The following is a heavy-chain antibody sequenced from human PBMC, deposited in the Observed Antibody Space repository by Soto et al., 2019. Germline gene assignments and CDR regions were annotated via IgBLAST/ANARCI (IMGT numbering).Heavy chain of an antibody. CDR1: GGSISSYY. CDR2: IYYSGST. J-gene: IGHJ5*02. Sequence: SETLSLTCTVSGGSISSYYWSWIRQPPGKGLEWIGYIYYSGSTNYNPSLKSRVTISVDTSKNQFSLKLSSVTAADTAVYYCARGRYDDFPESFDPWGQGTLVTVSS. V-gene: IGHV4-59*01. CDR3: ARGRYDDFPESFDP. D-gene: IGHD3-3*01.